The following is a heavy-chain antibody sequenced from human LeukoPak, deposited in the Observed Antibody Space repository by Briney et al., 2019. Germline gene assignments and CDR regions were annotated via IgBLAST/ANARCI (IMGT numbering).Heavy chain of an antibody. J-gene: IGHJ4*02. Sequence: GGSLRLSCAASGFTFSSYWMHWVRQAPGKGLVWVSRINSDGSSTSYADSVKGRFTISRDNAKNTLYLQMNSLRTEDTALYYCAKDSAGGSASTLDYWGQGTLVTVSS. CDR2: INSDGSST. CDR1: GFTFSSYW. D-gene: IGHD3-10*01. CDR3: AKDSAGGSASTLDY. V-gene: IGHV3-74*01.